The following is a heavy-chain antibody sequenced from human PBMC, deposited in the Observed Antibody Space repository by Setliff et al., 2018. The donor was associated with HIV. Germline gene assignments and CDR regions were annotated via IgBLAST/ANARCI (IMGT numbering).Heavy chain of an antibody. J-gene: IGHJ4*02. D-gene: IGHD4-4*01. V-gene: IGHV3-30*07. CDR2: ISYDGSRT. CDR3: AKDLYSNPYYFDN. CDR1: GFTFSNAW. Sequence: GGSLRLSCAASGFTFSNAWMNWVRQAPGKGLEWVSVISYDGSRTYYADSVKGRFTISRDNSKNTLNLQMNSLRAEDSAIYFCAKDLYSNPYYFDNWGQGTLVTVSS.